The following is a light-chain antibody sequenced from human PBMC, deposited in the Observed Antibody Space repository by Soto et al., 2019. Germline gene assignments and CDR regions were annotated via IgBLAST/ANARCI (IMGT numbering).Light chain of an antibody. J-gene: IGKJ4*01. CDR3: QQANSFPLT. CDR2: AAS. Sequence: DIQMTQSPSSVSASLGDRVTITCRASQAISSRLAWYPQKPGKAPKLLIYAASSLQSGVPSRFSGSGSGTDFTLTISSLQPEDFATYYCQQANSFPLTFGGGTMVEIK. CDR1: QAISSR. V-gene: IGKV1-12*01.